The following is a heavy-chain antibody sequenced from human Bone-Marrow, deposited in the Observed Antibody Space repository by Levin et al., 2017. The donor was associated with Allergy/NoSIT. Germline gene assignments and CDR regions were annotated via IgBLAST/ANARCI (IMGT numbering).Heavy chain of an antibody. D-gene: IGHD5-12*01. CDR3: TPIMVATEGY. CDR2: IKRVIDGGTT. CDR1: GFIFNSAW. V-gene: IGHV3-15*05. Sequence: GGSLRLSCAASGFIFNSAWMNWVRQAPGKGLEWVGRIKRVIDGGTTDYAALVKGRFTISRDDSNNILFLQMDSLKPEDTAVYYCTPIMVATEGYWGQGTRVTVSS. J-gene: IGHJ4*02.